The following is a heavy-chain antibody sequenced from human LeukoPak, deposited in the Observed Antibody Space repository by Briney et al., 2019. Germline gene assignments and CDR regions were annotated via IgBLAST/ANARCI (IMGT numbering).Heavy chain of an antibody. D-gene: IGHD3-10*01. V-gene: IGHV4-59*01. CDR2: IYYSGST. CDR3: ARGTTMVRGIFAIDP. Sequence: SETLSLTCAVYGGSFSSYYWSWIRQPPGKGLEWIGYIYYSGSTNYNPSLKSQVTISVDTSKNQFSLKLSSVTAADTAVYYCARGTTMVRGIFAIDPWGQGTLVTVSS. CDR1: GGSFSSYY. J-gene: IGHJ5*02.